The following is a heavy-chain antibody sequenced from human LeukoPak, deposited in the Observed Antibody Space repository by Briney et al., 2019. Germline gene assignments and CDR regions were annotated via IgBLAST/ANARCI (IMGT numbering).Heavy chain of an antibody. CDR2: ISGSGGST. J-gene: IGHJ4*02. D-gene: IGHD2-2*01. CDR3: AKPVVPAAMNSYDY. V-gene: IGHV3-23*01. CDR1: GFTFNNYG. Sequence: GGSLRLSCAASGFTFNNYGMNWVRQAPGKGLEWVSGISGSGGSTYYADSVKGRFTISRDNSKNTLYLQMNSLRAEDTAVYYCAKPVVPAAMNSYDYWGQGTLVTVSS.